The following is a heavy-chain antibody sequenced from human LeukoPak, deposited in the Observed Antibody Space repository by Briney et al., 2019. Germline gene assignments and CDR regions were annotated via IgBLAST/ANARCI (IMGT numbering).Heavy chain of an antibody. J-gene: IGHJ4*02. Sequence: SETLSLTCTVSGGSISNYYWSWIRQPPGKGLEWIAYIYYSGSTNYNPSLKSRVSISVDTSKNQFSLKLSSVTAADTAVYYCVSDSGYDLFNYWGQGTLVTVSS. CDR3: VSDSGYDLFNY. D-gene: IGHD5-12*01. CDR2: IYYSGST. CDR1: GGSISNYY. V-gene: IGHV4-59*01.